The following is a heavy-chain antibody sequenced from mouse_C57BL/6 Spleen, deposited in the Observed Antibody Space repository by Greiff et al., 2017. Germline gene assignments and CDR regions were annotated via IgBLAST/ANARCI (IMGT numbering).Heavy chain of an antibody. V-gene: IGHV1-20*01. J-gene: IGHJ4*01. Sequence: VQLQQSGPELVKPGDSVKISCKASGYSFTGYFMNWVMQSHGKSLEWIGRINPYNGDTFYNQKFKGKATWTVDKSSSTAHMELRSLTSEDSAVYYCARGYYAYAMDYWGQGTSVTVSS. CDR3: ARGYYAYAMDY. D-gene: IGHD1-1*02. CDR1: GYSFTGYF. CDR2: INPYNGDT.